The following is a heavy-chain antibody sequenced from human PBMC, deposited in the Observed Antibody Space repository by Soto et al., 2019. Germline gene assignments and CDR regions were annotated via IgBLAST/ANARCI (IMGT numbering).Heavy chain of an antibody. CDR2: IYSGGST. CDR1: GFTVSNNY. CDR3: ARPDTVRGVSY. J-gene: IGHJ4*02. Sequence: EVQLVESGGGLVQPGGSLRLSCVVSGFTVSNNYMSWVRQAPGKGLEWVSVIYSGGSTSYINSVKGRFTISRDNSKNTVYLQINSLRAEDTAVYYCARPDTVRGVSYWGQVTLVTVSS. D-gene: IGHD3-10*01. V-gene: IGHV3-66*01.